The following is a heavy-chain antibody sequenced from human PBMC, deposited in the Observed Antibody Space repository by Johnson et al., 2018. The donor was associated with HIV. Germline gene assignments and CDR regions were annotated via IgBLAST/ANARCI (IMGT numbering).Heavy chain of an antibody. D-gene: IGHD2-2*01. CDR1: GFTFSNYP. Sequence: QVQLVESGGGVVQPGRSLRLSCAASGFTFSNYPMHWVRQAPGKGLEWVAVTSNDGSYKYYADSVKGRFTISRDNSKNTLYLQMNSLRAEDTAVYYCARVAPAHDAFDIWGQGTMVTVSS. J-gene: IGHJ3*02. CDR3: ARVAPAHDAFDI. V-gene: IGHV3-30*04. CDR2: TSNDGSYK.